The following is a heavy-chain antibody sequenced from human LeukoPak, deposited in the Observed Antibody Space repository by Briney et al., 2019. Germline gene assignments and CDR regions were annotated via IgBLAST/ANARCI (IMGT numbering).Heavy chain of an antibody. CDR1: GGSFSGYY. Sequence: SETLSLTCAVYGGSFSGYYWSWIRQPPGKGLEWIGEINHSGSTNYNPSLKSRVTTSVDTSKNQFSLKLSSVTAADTAVYYCARSKGPYDILTGYYEGYYFDYWGQGTLVTVSS. CDR2: INHSGST. J-gene: IGHJ4*02. CDR3: ARSKGPYDILTGYYEGYYFDY. V-gene: IGHV4-34*01. D-gene: IGHD3-9*01.